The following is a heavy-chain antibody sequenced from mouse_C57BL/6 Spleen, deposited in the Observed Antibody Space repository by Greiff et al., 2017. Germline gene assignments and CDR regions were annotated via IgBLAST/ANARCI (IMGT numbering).Heavy chain of an antibody. D-gene: IGHD2-1*01. Sequence: EVKLMESGGGLVQPGDSLSLSCAASGFTFTDYYMSWVRQPPGKALEWLGFIRNKANGYTTEYSASVKGLFTISRDNSQSILYLQMNALRAEDSATYYCARLYGNYVWYFDVWGTGTTVTVSS. J-gene: IGHJ1*03. CDR2: IRNKANGYTT. V-gene: IGHV7-3*01. CDR1: GFTFTDYY. CDR3: ARLYGNYVWYFDV.